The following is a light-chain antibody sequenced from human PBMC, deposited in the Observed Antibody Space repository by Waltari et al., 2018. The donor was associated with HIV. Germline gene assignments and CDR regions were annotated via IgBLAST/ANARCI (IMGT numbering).Light chain of an antibody. J-gene: IGLJ1*01. Sequence: SYELTQPPSVSVSPGQTASIACSGENLEDKYASWYQQKPGQSPVLVIYEDTKRPSGIPERISGSNSGNTATLTLSGTQTMDEADYFCQAWDSNSGFFGTGTKLTVL. CDR3: QAWDSNSGF. CDR2: EDT. V-gene: IGLV3-1*01. CDR1: NLEDKY.